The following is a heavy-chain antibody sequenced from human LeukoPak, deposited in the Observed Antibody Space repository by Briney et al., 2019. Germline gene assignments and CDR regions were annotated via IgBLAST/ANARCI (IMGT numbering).Heavy chain of an antibody. CDR2: IYYSGST. Sequence: PSETLSLTCTVSGGSISSSSSYWGWIRQPPGKGLEWIGNIYYSGSTYYNPSLRSRVTISVDTSKNQFCLKLNSVTAADTAVYYCARGRGYYYDSSGYPRSYYFDYWGQGTLVTVSS. J-gene: IGHJ4*02. CDR3: ARGRGYYYDSSGYPRSYYFDY. V-gene: IGHV4-39*01. CDR1: GGSISSSSSY. D-gene: IGHD3-22*01.